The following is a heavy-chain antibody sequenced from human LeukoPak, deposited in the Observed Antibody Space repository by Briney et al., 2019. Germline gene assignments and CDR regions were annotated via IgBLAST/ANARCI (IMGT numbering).Heavy chain of an antibody. CDR1: GFTFSSYA. CDR3: AKDSAVVVISDY. J-gene: IGHJ4*02. V-gene: IGHV3-23*01. CDR2: ISGSGGST. D-gene: IGHD2-21*01. Sequence: GGSLSLSCAASGFTFSSYAMSWVRQAPGKGLEWVSAISGSGGSTYYADSVKGRFTISRDNSKNTLYLQMNSLRAEDTAVYYCAKDSAVVVISDYWGQGTLVTVSS.